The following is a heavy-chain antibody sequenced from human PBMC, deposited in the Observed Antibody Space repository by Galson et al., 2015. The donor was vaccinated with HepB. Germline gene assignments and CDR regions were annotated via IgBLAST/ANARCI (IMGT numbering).Heavy chain of an antibody. J-gene: IGHJ4*02. V-gene: IGHV1-3*01. CDR1: GYTFTSYD. CDR2: INAGNGNT. CDR3: ARDMYSSSWYGFDY. D-gene: IGHD6-13*01. Sequence: SVKVSCKASGYTFTSYDISWVRQAPGQRLEWMGWINAGNGNTKYSQKFQGRVTITRDTSASTAYMELSSLRSEDTAVYYCARDMYSSSWYGFDYWGQGTLVTVSS.